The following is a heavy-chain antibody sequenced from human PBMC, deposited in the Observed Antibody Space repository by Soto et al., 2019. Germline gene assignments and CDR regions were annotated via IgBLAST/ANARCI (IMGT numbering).Heavy chain of an antibody. CDR3: ARLVGIAARPYWFDP. Sequence: GESLKISCKGSGYSFTCYWVGWVRQMPGKGLEWMGIIYPGDSDTRYSPSFQGQVTISADKSISTAYLQWSSLKASDTAMYYCARLVGIAARPYWFDPWGQGTLLTVSS. CDR1: GYSFTCYW. J-gene: IGHJ5*02. V-gene: IGHV5-51*01. CDR2: IYPGDSDT. D-gene: IGHD6-6*01.